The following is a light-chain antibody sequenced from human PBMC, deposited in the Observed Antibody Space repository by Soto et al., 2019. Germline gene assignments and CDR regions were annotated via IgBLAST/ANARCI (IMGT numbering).Light chain of an antibody. V-gene: IGKV3-20*01. Sequence: DIVLTQSPGTLSLSPGERATLSCRASQSVSSNYLAWSQQKPGQAPRLLIYGTSNRATGIPDRFTGSGSGTDFTLTISRLEPEDFGVYYCQQYGNSPPNTFGQGTRLDIE. CDR3: QQYGNSPPNT. J-gene: IGKJ5*01. CDR2: GTS. CDR1: QSVSSNY.